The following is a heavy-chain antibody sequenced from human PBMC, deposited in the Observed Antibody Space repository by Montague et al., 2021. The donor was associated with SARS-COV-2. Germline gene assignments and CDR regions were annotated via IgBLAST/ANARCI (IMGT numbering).Heavy chain of an antibody. V-gene: IGHV6-1*01. CDR2: TNYRSKWTS. CDR1: GDSVWSNTAA. J-gene: IGHJ4*02. Sequence: CAISGDSVWSNTAAWNWIRQSPSGGLEWLGRTNYRSKWTSDYATSVEGRISIDPDTSKNQFFLHLRSVTPEDTGVYYCVRDTGSAQAGFDAWGQGTLVTAFS. D-gene: IGHD4-17*01. CDR3: VRDTGSAQAGFDA.